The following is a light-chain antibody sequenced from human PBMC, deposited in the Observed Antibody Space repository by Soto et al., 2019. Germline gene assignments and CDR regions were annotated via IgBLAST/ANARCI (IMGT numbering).Light chain of an antibody. Sequence: QSVLTQPPSASATPGQGVMISCSGSSVNIGSNYVYWYQQLPGTAPKLLIYRNGQRPSGVPDRFSGSKSGTSASLAISGLRSEDEAAYYCAVWDDSLDGVVFGGGTKLTVL. J-gene: IGLJ3*02. CDR3: AVWDDSLDGVV. V-gene: IGLV1-47*01. CDR2: RNG. CDR1: SVNIGSNY.